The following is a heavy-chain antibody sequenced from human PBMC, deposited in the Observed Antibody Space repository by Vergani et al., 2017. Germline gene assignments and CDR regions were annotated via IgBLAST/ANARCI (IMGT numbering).Heavy chain of an antibody. CDR2: IFQSGSP. V-gene: IGHV4-30-2*01. D-gene: IGHD6-19*01. Sequence: QLQLQESGSGLVKPSQTLSLNCAASGGSISSGAFSWGWIRQPPGRGLQWIGHIFQSGSPDYNASLKSRVTLSLVRSTNQVSLKVSSVTAADTAVYFCARDTAVADDVFDLWGQGTLVSVSA. J-gene: IGHJ3*01. CDR3: ARDTAVADDVFDL. CDR1: GGSISSGAFS.